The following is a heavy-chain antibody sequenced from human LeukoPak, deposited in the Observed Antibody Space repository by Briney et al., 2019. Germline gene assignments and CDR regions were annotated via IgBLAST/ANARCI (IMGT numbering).Heavy chain of an antibody. J-gene: IGHJ4*02. Sequence: ASVKVSCKASGYTFTDYFLHWVRQAPGQGLEWMGWINPNSGGTNYAQKFQGRVTMTRDTSISTAYMELSRLRSDDTAVYYCARAGRWLQLGVLDYWGQGTLVTVSS. CDR2: INPNSGGT. CDR3: ARAGRWLQLGVLDY. D-gene: IGHD5-24*01. V-gene: IGHV1-2*02. CDR1: GYTFTDYF.